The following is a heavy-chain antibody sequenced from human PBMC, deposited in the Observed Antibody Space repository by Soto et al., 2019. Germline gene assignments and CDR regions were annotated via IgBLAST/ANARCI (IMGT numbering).Heavy chain of an antibody. V-gene: IGHV1-18*01. Sequence: PGASVKVSCKASGYTFTDFGISWVRQAPGQGLEWMGWISPYNDDTKYTQKLQGRVTLTTDTSTGTAYMELRSLRSDDTAVYYCAREYCSGGICYGDDYWGQGTLVTVSS. CDR2: ISPYNDDT. D-gene: IGHD2-15*01. CDR1: GYTFTDFG. J-gene: IGHJ4*02. CDR3: AREYCSGGICYGDDY.